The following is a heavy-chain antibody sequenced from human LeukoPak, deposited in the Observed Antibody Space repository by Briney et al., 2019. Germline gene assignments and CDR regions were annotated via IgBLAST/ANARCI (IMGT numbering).Heavy chain of an antibody. CDR3: ARSITIFGVTTL. D-gene: IGHD3-3*01. Sequence: SETLSLACAVYGGSFSGYYWSWIRQPPGKGLEWIGSIYHSGSTYYNPSLKSRVTISVDTSKNQFSLKLSSVTAADTAVYYCARSITIFGVTTLWGQGTLVTVSS. J-gene: IGHJ4*02. CDR2: IYHSGST. V-gene: IGHV4-34*01. CDR1: GGSFSGYY.